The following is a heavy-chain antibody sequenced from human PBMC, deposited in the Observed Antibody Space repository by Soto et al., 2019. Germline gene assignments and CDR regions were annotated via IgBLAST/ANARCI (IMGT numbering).Heavy chain of an antibody. J-gene: IGHJ4*02. D-gene: IGHD6-19*01. Sequence: SETPSLTCTVSGDSISSYYWSWIRQPPGKGLEWIGYIYYTGRTYYNPSLKSRVTISVDTYKNQFSLKLSTVTAAATAVYYCARQEYTSGWYPFDFWGQGTQVTVSS. CDR1: GDSISSYY. V-gene: IGHV4-59*01. CDR3: ARQEYTSGWYPFDF. CDR2: IYYTGRT.